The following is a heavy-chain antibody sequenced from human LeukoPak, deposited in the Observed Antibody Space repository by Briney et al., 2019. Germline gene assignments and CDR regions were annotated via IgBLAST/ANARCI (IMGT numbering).Heavy chain of an antibody. CDR2: ITGGHGVT. CDR3: ARDQSTTALSEY. J-gene: IGHJ4*02. CDR1: GFTFSANT. D-gene: IGHD1-7*01. V-gene: IGHV3-23*01. Sequence: PGGSLRLSCAASGFTFSANTLTWVRQAPGKRPEWLSAITGGHGVTYYADSVRGRFTISRDNSRNTLYLQMTGLTAEDTAVYYCARDQSTTALSEYWGQGTLVAVSS.